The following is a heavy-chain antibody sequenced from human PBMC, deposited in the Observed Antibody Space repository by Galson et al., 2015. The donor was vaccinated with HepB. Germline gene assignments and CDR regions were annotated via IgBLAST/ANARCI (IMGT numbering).Heavy chain of an antibody. CDR3: AKDMRWAFEI. V-gene: IGHV3-30*02. CDR2: IRDNGRNT. D-gene: IGHD4-23*01. CDR1: GFTLSSSA. Sequence: SLRLSCAASGFTLSSSAMHWVRQAPGKALEWLAYIRDNGRNTYYAGSVKGRFTMSRDSSTNTLFLQMNSLRVEDTAVYYCAKDMRWAFEIWGQGTMVTVSS. J-gene: IGHJ3*02.